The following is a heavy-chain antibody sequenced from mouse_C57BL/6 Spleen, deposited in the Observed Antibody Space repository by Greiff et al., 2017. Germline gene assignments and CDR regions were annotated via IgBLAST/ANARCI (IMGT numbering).Heavy chain of an antibody. Sequence: VQLQQSGAELVKPGASVKISCKASGYAFSSYWMNWVKQRPGKGLEWIGQIYPGDGDTNYNGKFKGKATLTADKAASTAYMQLSSLTSEDSAVYFGARSGTPTVVATNYFDYWGQGTTLTVSS. CDR2: IYPGDGDT. J-gene: IGHJ2*01. V-gene: IGHV1-80*01. D-gene: IGHD1-1*01. CDR3: ARSGTPTVVATNYFDY. CDR1: GYAFSSYW.